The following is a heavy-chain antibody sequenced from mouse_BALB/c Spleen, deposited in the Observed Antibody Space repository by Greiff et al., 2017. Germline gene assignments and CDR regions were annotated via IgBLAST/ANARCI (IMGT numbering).Heavy chain of an antibody. J-gene: IGHJ3*01. CDR2: ISYSGST. V-gene: IGHV3-2*02. Sequence: EVQLQESGPGLVKPSQSLSLTCTVTGYSITSDYAWNWIRQFPGNKLEWMGYISYSGSTSYNPSLKSRISITRDTSKNQFFLQLNSVTTEDTATYYCARDTMEGFAYWGQGTLVTVSA. CDR3: ARDTMEGFAY. D-gene: IGHD1-1*02. CDR1: GYSITSDYA.